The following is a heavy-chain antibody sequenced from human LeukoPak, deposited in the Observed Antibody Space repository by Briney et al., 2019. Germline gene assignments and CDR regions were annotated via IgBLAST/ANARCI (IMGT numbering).Heavy chain of an antibody. J-gene: IGHJ5*02. CDR2: INPNSGGT. CDR1: GYTFTDYY. D-gene: IGHD2-2*01. CDR3: AREYCSSTSCLDDP. V-gene: IGHV1-2*02. Sequence: GASVKVSCKASGYTFTDYYMHWVRQAPGQGLEWMGWINPNSGGTNYAQKFQGRVTMTRDTSISTAYMELSRLRSDDTAVYYCAREYCSSTSCLDDPWGQGTLVTVSS.